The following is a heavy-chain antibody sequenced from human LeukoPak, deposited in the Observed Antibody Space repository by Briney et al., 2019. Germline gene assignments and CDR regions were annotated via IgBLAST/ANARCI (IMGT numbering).Heavy chain of an antibody. Sequence: SETLSLTCTVSGGSISSYYWSWIRQPPGKGLEWIGYIYYSGSTNYNPSLKSRVTISVDTSKNQFSLKLSSVTAADTAVYYRARDGVLIAAAEGYFDYWGQGTLVTVSS. D-gene: IGHD6-13*01. CDR1: GGSISSYY. CDR3: ARDGVLIAAAEGYFDY. V-gene: IGHV4-59*01. J-gene: IGHJ4*02. CDR2: IYYSGST.